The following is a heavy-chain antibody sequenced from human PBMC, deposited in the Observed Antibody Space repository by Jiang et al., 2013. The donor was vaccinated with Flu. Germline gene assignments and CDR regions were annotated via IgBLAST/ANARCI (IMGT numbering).Heavy chain of an antibody. D-gene: IGHD3-10*01. J-gene: IGHJ4*02. Sequence: VLLKPSETLSLTCTVSGGSINRSSYYWGWIRQPPGKGLEWIGSFYYSGSTYDNPSLKSRVTIPVDTSKNQFSLKLTSVTAADTAVYYCARSMVRGVFDYWGQGRWSPSPQ. CDR2: FYYSGST. CDR1: GGSINRSSYY. V-gene: IGHV4-39*01. CDR3: ARSMVRGVFDY.